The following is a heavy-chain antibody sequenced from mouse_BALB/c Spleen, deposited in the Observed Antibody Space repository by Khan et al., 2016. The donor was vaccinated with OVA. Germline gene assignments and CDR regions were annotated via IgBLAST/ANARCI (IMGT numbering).Heavy chain of an antibody. J-gene: IGHJ2*01. V-gene: IGHV1-5*01. CDR2: IYPGNSDT. Sequence: VQLKQSGTVLARPGASVKMSCKASGYSFTSYWMHWVKQRPGQGLEWIGAIYPGNSDTRYNQKFKGKAKLTAVTSAITAYMEPSSLTNEDSAVYYCTRTYDSYYFDYWGQGTTLTVSS. CDR3: TRTYDSYYFDY. D-gene: IGHD2-4*01. CDR1: GYSFTSYW.